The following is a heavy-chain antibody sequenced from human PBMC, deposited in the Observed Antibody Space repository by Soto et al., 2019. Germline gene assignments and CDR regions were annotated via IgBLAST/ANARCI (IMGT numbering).Heavy chain of an antibody. CDR1: GDSISTVDYF. V-gene: IGHV4-30-4*01. CDR3: ARGRYCLTGRCFPNWFDS. Sequence: QVHLLESGPGLVKPSQTLSLTCSVSGDSISTVDYFWAWIRQPPGQALEYIGYIYKSTTTYYNPSFEGRVAISLDTSKSQCSLTVTSVTAADTAVYFCARGRYCLTGRCFPNWFDSWGQGTLVTVSS. D-gene: IGHD2-15*01. CDR2: IYKSTTT. J-gene: IGHJ5*01.